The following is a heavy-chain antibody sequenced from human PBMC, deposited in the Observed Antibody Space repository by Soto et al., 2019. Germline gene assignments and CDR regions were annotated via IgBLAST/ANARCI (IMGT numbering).Heavy chain of an antibody. CDR3: VRDVGNFYDHGPTGPFDY. CDR2: IHHSGST. D-gene: IGHD3-22*01. CDR1: GASIRSSNW. V-gene: IGHV4-4*02. J-gene: IGHJ4*02. Sequence: SETLSLTCAVSGASIRSSNWWSWVRQPPGKGLEWIGEIHHSGSTKYNPSLKSRVSILVDKSKNQFSLRLSSVTAADTAVYYCVRDVGNFYDHGPTGPFDYWGQGPLVTVSS.